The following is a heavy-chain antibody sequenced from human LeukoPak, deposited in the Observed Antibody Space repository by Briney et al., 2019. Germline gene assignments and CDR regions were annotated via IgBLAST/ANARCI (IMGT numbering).Heavy chain of an antibody. CDR1: GFTFSSYA. Sequence: GGSLSLSCAASGFTFSSYAMSWVRKAPGKGLEWVSSISNSGDSTYYADSVKGRFTISRDNSKNTLYLQMNSLRAEDTAVYYCARDQVPAAIGYWGQGTLVTVSS. CDR3: ARDQVPAAIGY. D-gene: IGHD2-2*01. CDR2: ISNSGDST. J-gene: IGHJ4*02. V-gene: IGHV3-23*01.